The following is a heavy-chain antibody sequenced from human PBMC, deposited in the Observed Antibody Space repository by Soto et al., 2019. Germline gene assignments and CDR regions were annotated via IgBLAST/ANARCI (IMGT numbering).Heavy chain of an antibody. D-gene: IGHD3-16*01. J-gene: IGHJ4*02. Sequence: GGSLRLSCAASGFTFSSYAMSWVRQAPGKGLEWVSAISGSGGSTYYADSVKGRFTISRDNSKNTLYLQMNSLRAEDTAVYYCAKDPADYIWGSYSLKYYFDYWGQGTLVTVSS. CDR2: ISGSGGST. V-gene: IGHV3-23*01. CDR1: GFTFSSYA. CDR3: AKDPADYIWGSYSLKYYFDY.